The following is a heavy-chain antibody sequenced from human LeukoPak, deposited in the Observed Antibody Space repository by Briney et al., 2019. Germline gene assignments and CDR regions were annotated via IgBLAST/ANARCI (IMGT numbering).Heavy chain of an antibody. Sequence: PSETLSLTCAVYGGSFSGYYWSWIRQPPGKGLEWIGEINHSGSTNYNPSLKSRVTISVDTSKNQFSLKLSSVTAADTAVYYCASRRRYCSSTSCPGDYWGQGTLVTVSS. CDR3: ASRRRYCSSTSCPGDY. D-gene: IGHD2-2*01. J-gene: IGHJ4*02. CDR1: GGSFSGYY. V-gene: IGHV4-34*01. CDR2: INHSGST.